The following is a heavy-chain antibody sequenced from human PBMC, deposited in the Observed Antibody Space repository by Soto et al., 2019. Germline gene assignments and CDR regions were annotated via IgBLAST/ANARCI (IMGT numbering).Heavy chain of an antibody. V-gene: IGHV3-15*07. CDR3: TTAISGWPYYYYYYGMDV. CDR2: IKSKTDGGTT. J-gene: IGHJ6*02. D-gene: IGHD6-19*01. CDR1: GFTFSNAW. Sequence: GGSLRLSCAASGFTFSNAWMNWVRQAPGKGLEWVGRIKSKTDGGTTDYAAPVKGRFTISRDDSKNTLYLQMNSLKTEDTAVYYCTTAISGWPYYYYYYGMDVWGQGTTVTVSS.